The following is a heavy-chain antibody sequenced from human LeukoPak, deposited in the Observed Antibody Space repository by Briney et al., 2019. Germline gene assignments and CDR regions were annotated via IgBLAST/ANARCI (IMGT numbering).Heavy chain of an antibody. D-gene: IGHD2-15*01. Sequence: PGGSLRLSWVASGFTFSNYAMSWVRQAPGKGLEWVSGITDSGGSTYYADSVEGRFTISRDNSKSTLYLQMNSLRDDDTAVYSWAKKRVDARLPLHWGQGTLVTVSS. CDR3: AKKRVDARLPLH. CDR1: GFTFSNYA. J-gene: IGHJ4*02. V-gene: IGHV3-23*01. CDR2: ITDSGGST.